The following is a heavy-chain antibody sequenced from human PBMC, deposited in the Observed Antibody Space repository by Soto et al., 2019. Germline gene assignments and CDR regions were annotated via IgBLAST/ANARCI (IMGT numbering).Heavy chain of an antibody. J-gene: IGHJ4*02. CDR3: ASISYYDSSGYYYVGDI. Sequence: SETLSLTCTVSGGSISSSSYYWGWIRQPPGKGLEWIGSIYYSGSTYYNPSLKSRVTISVDTSKNQFSLKLSSVTAADTAVYYCASISYYDSSGYYYVGDIWGQGTLVTAPQ. V-gene: IGHV4-39*01. CDR1: GGSISSSSYY. CDR2: IYYSGST. D-gene: IGHD3-22*01.